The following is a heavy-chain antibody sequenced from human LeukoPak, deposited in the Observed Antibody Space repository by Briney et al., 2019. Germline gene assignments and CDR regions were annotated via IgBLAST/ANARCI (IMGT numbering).Heavy chain of an antibody. CDR3: ARGQDYYYDSSGHMPLDY. CDR1: GFTFSSYA. D-gene: IGHD3-22*01. Sequence: PGGSLRLSCAASGFTFSSYAMHWVRQAPGQRLEWMGWINAGNGNTKYSQEFQGRVTITRDTSASTAYMELSSLRSEDMAVYYCARGQDYYYDSSGHMPLDYWGQGTLVTVSS. V-gene: IGHV1-3*03. J-gene: IGHJ4*02. CDR2: INAGNGNT.